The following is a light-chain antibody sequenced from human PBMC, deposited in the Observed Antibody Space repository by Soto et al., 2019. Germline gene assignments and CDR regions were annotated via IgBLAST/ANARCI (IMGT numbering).Light chain of an antibody. CDR2: YDD. V-gene: IGLV1-36*01. CDR3: AAWDDSLNGVV. CDR1: NSNIGNNE. Sequence: QSVLTQPPSVSGAPRQRVTISCSGSNSNIGNNEVNWYQQFPGKAPKLLIYYDDLRPSGVSARFSGSKSGASASLAISGLQSEDEAVYYCAAWDDSLNGVVFGRGTKLTVL. J-gene: IGLJ3*02.